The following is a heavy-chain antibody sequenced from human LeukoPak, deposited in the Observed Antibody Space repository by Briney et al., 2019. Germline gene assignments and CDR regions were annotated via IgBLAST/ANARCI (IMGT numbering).Heavy chain of an antibody. Sequence: ASVKVSCKASGYTFTGYYMHWVRQAPGQGLEWMGWINPNSGGTNYAQKFQGRVTMTRDTFISTAYMELSRLRSDDTAVYYCARIKLPAAIGYFDYWGQGTLVTVSS. CDR3: ARIKLPAAIGYFDY. V-gene: IGHV1-2*02. J-gene: IGHJ4*02. CDR2: INPNSGGT. CDR1: GYTFTGYY. D-gene: IGHD2-2*02.